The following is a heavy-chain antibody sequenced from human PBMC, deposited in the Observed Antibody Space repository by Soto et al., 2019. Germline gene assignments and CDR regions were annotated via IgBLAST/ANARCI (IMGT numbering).Heavy chain of an antibody. D-gene: IGHD2-21*02. CDR3: ARSYCGGDCYSQRLLYYYYGMDV. Sequence: QVQLQESGPGLVKPSETLSLTCTVSGGSISSYYWSWIRQPPGKGLEWIGYIYYSGSTNYNPSLKSRVTISVDTSKNQFSLKLSSVTAADTAVYYCARSYCGGDCYSQRLLYYYYGMDVWGQGTTVTVSS. J-gene: IGHJ6*02. CDR1: GGSISSYY. V-gene: IGHV4-59*01. CDR2: IYYSGST.